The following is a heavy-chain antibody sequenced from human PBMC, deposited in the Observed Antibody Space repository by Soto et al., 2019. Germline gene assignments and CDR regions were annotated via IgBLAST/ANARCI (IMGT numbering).Heavy chain of an antibody. CDR2: IYYSGST. CDR1: GGSISRYY. Sequence: PSETLSLTCTVSGGSISRYYWSWIRQPPGKGQEWIGYIYYSGSTNYNPSLKSRVTISVDTSKNQFSLKLNSMTAADTAVYYCARHNYGSGSTYFDYWGQGTLVTVSS. D-gene: IGHD3-10*01. J-gene: IGHJ4*02. CDR3: ARHNYGSGSTYFDY. V-gene: IGHV4-59*08.